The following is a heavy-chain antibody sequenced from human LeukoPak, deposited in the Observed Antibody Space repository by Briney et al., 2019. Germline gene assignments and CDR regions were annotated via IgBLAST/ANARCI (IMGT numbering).Heavy chain of an antibody. V-gene: IGHV3-9*01. CDR2: ISWNSGSI. Sequence: GGSLRLSCAASGFTFDDYAMHWVRQAPGKGLEWVSGISWNSGSIGYADSVKGRSTISRDNAKNSLYLQMNSLRAEDTALYYCAKDKDYGGNSPVFDYWGQGTLVTVSS. CDR1: GFTFDDYA. D-gene: IGHD4-23*01. CDR3: AKDKDYGGNSPVFDY. J-gene: IGHJ4*02.